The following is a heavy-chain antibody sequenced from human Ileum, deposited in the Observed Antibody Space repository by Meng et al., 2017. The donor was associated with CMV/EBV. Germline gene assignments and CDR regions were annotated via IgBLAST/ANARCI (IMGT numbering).Heavy chain of an antibody. CDR3: AKNEEGADWLGP. CDR1: GYNFVSHY. J-gene: IGHJ5*02. D-gene: IGHD1-1*01. Sequence: CKASGYNFVSHYMHWVREAPGQGLEWMGVINPGIGTTTYAQKFQGRVSLTRDTSTSTVYMELSSLRSEDTAVYYCAKNEEGADWLGPWSQGTLVTVSS. CDR2: INPGIGTT. V-gene: IGHV1-46*01.